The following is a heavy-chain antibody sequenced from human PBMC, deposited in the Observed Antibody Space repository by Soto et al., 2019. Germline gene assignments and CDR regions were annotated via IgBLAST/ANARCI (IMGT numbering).Heavy chain of an antibody. CDR2: IYHSGST. Sequence: QLQLQESGSGLVKPSQTLSLTCAVSGGSISSGGYSWSWIRQPPGKGLEWIGYIYHSGSTYYNTSLNSRVTISVDMSKNQVSMQLRSVTAADTAVYYCARVTSPCGQGTLVTLSS. CDR1: GGSISSGGYS. J-gene: IGHJ5*02. CDR3: ARVTSP. V-gene: IGHV4-30-2*01.